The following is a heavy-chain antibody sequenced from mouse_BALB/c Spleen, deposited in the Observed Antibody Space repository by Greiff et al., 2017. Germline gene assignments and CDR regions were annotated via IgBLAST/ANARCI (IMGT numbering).Heavy chain of an antibody. D-gene: IGHD2-1*01. CDR2: ISSGSSTI. Sequence: EVHLVESGGGLVQPGGSRKLTCAASGFTFSSFGMHWVRQAPEKGLEWVAYISSGSSTIYYADTVKGRFTISRDNPKNTLFLQMTSLRSEDTAMYYCARSDYGNYGGYYAMDYWGQGTSVTVSS. V-gene: IGHV5-17*02. CDR3: ARSDYGNYGGYYAMDY. CDR1: GFTFSSFG. J-gene: IGHJ4*01.